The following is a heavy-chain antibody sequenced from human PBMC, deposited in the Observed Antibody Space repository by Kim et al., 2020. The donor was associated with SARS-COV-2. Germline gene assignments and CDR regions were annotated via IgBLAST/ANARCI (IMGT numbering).Heavy chain of an antibody. J-gene: IGHJ6*02. CDR3: ARDGLLWFGGVRRYYYYGMDV. Sequence: ASVKVSCKASGYTFTSYGISWVRQAPGQGLEWMGWISAYNGNTNYAQKLQGRVTMTTDTSTSTAYMELRSLRSDDTAVYYCARDGLLWFGGVRRYYYYGMDVWGQGTTVTVSS. CDR1: GYTFTSYG. CDR2: ISAYNGNT. D-gene: IGHD3-10*01. V-gene: IGHV1-18*04.